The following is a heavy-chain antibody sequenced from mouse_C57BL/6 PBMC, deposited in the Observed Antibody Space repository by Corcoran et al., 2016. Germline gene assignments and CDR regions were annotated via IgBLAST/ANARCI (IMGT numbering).Heavy chain of an antibody. Sequence: EVQLQQSGPELVKPGASVKISCKASGYTFTDYYMNWVKQSHGKSLEWIGDINPNNGGTSYNQKFKGKATLTVDKSSSTAYMELRSLTSEDSAVYYCARVGLLREAADYYAMDYWGQGTSVTVSS. D-gene: IGHD2-3*01. CDR3: ARVGLLREAADYYAMDY. CDR1: GYTFTDYY. J-gene: IGHJ4*01. V-gene: IGHV1-26*01. CDR2: INPNNGGT.